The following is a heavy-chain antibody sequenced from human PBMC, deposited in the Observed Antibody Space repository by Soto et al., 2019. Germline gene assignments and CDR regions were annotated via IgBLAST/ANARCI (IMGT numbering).Heavy chain of an antibody. CDR3: ARGGDGSGSYYGIYYYGMDV. J-gene: IGHJ6*02. D-gene: IGHD3-10*01. Sequence: SVKVSCKASGGTFSSYAISWVRQAPGQGLEWMGGIIPIFGTANYAQKFQGRVTITADESTSTAYMELSSLRSEDTAVYYCARGGDGSGSYYGIYYYGMDVWGQGTTVTVS. CDR2: IIPIFGTA. V-gene: IGHV1-69*13. CDR1: GGTFSSYA.